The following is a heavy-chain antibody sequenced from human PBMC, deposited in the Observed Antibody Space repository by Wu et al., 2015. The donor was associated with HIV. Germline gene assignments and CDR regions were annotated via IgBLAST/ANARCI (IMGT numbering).Heavy chain of an antibody. J-gene: IGHJ6*03. V-gene: IGHV1-18*01. CDR3: AEGGTQLSDGTYYFYYMDI. CDR1: GYTFTSYG. Sequence: QVQLVQSGAEVKKPGASVKVSCKASGYTFTSYGISWVRQAPGQGLEWMGWISAYNGNTNYAQKLQGRVTMTTDTSTSTAYMELRSLRSDDTVRLYCAEGGTQLSDGTYYFYYMDIVGSTGPRSPSP. D-gene: IGHD1-1*01. CDR2: ISAYNGNT.